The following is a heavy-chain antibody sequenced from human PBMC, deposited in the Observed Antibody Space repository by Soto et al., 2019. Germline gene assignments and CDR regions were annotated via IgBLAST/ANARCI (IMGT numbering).Heavy chain of an antibody. CDR3: ARTLAAAAPRTGGMDV. J-gene: IGHJ6*02. CDR1: GYTFTGYY. V-gene: IGHV1-46*01. CDR2: INPSGGST. Sequence: ASVKVSCKASGYTFTGYYMHWVRQAPGQGLEWMGIINPSGGSTSYAQKFQGRVTMTRDTSTSTVYMELSSLRSEDTAVYYCARTLAAAAPRTGGMDVWGQGTTVTVSS. D-gene: IGHD6-13*01.